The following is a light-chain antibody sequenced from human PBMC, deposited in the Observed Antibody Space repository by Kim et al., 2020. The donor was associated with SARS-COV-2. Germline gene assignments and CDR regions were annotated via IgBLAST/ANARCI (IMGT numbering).Light chain of an antibody. V-gene: IGKV1-9*01. J-gene: IGKJ4*01. CDR2: VAS. CDR1: QGISSD. Sequence: ASVGDRFTITCRASQGISSDLAWYQQKPGKAPKLLIYVASTLQSGVPSRFSGSGSGTDFTLTISSLQPVDSATYYCQQLKSYPLTFGGGTKVDIK. CDR3: QQLKSYPLT.